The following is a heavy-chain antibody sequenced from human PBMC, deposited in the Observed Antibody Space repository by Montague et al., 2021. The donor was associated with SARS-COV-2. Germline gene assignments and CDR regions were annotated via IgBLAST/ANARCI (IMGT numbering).Heavy chain of an antibody. Sequence: SETLSLTCSRLVSWNSGAYWRCTRLNPSHHLNSFALFRFRGSNTYSPSFKSRVTISIDTPKNQFSLKLSSVTAADTAVYYCARSLDPSGTYYLPYWGQGTLVTVSS. CDR3: ARSLDPSGTYYLPY. V-gene: IGHV4-59*02. CDR2: FRFRGSN. J-gene: IGHJ4*02. D-gene: IGHD3-10*01. CDR1: VSWNSGAY.